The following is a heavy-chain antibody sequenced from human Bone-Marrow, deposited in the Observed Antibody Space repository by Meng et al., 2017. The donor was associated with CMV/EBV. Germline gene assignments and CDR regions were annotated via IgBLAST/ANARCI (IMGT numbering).Heavy chain of an antibody. CDR3: ARDRGATVGCFDY. V-gene: IGHV1-2*02. Sequence: ASVKVSCKASGYTFTGYYMHWVRQAPGQGLEWMGWINPNSGGTNYAQKFQGRVTMTRDTSISTAYMELSRLRSDDTAVYYCARDRGATVGCFDYWGQGPLVTVSS. CDR1: GYTFTGYY. D-gene: IGHD1-26*01. J-gene: IGHJ4*02. CDR2: INPNSGGT.